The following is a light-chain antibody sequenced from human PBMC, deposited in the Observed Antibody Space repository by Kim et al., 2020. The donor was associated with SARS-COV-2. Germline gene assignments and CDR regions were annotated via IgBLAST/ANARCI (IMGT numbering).Light chain of an antibody. CDR3: QSYDSSNVV. Sequence: GKTVTISCTHSSGSIASNYVQWYQQRPGSAPTTVIYEDNQRPSGVPDRFSGSIDSSSNSASLTISGLKTEDEADYYCQSYDSSNVVFGGGTKLTVL. V-gene: IGLV6-57*03. CDR2: EDN. CDR1: SGSIASNY. J-gene: IGLJ2*01.